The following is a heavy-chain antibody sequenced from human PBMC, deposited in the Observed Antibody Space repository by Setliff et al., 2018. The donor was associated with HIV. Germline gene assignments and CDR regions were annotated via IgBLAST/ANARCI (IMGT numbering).Heavy chain of an antibody. J-gene: IGHJ6*03. CDR1: GGSFSGYY. CDR2: INHSGST. D-gene: IGHD6-19*01. Sequence: SETLSLTCAVYGGSFSGYYWSWIRQPPGKGLEWIGEINHSGSTDYNPSLKSRVTISVDTSKNQFSLNLSSVTAADTAVYYCARGPPGYSSGWYYGSLGYMDVWGKGTTVTVSS. CDR3: ARGPPGYSSGWYYGSLGYMDV. V-gene: IGHV4-34*01.